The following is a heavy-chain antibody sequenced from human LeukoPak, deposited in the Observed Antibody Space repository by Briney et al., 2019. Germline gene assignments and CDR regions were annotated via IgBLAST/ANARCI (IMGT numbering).Heavy chain of an antibody. D-gene: IGHD3-16*01. Sequence: PGGSLRLSCAASGFTFNSYAMSWVRQAPGKGLEWVSGISGSDGSTYYADSVKGRFTISRDNSKNTLYLQMNSLRAEDMAVYYCAKDGGQGADYWGQGTLVSVSS. CDR3: AKDGGQGADY. V-gene: IGHV3-23*01. J-gene: IGHJ4*02. CDR1: GFTFNSYA. CDR2: ISGSDGST.